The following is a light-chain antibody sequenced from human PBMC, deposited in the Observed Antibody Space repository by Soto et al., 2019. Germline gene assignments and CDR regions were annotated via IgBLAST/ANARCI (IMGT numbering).Light chain of an antibody. Sequence: QSVLTQPASLSGSPGQSITISCTGTSSDVGGYNYVSWYQQHPGKAPKLMIYDVSNRPSGVSNRFSGSKSGNTASLTISGLQAEDEADYYCSSYRASSTTHYVFGTGTKVPVL. V-gene: IGLV2-14*03. CDR1: SSDVGGYNY. CDR3: SSYRASSTTHYV. CDR2: DVS. J-gene: IGLJ1*01.